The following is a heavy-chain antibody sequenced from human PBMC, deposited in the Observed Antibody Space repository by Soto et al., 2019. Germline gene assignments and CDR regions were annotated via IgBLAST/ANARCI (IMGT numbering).Heavy chain of an antibody. Sequence: GGSLRLSCAASGLTFSGSAMHWVRQASGKGLEWVGRIGSKVNNYATAYAASVKGRFTISRDDSKNTAYLQMNSLKTEDTAIYYCTRPFVCSGGSCYSGWYYYYGMDVWGQGTTVTVSS. D-gene: IGHD2-15*01. J-gene: IGHJ6*02. CDR2: IGSKVNNYAT. V-gene: IGHV3-73*01. CDR3: TRPFVCSGGSCYSGWYYYYGMDV. CDR1: GLTFSGSA.